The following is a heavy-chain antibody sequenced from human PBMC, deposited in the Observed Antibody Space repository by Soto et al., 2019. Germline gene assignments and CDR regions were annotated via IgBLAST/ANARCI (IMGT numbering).Heavy chain of an antibody. Sequence: SETLSHTCTVSGSSISRSRYYWGWVRQPPEKGLEWIGSIYYSGSTYYNPSLKSRVTISVDTSKNQFSLKLSSVTAADTAVYYCARDIMGTNYYYYGMDVWGQGTTVTVS. CDR3: ARDIMGTNYYYYGMDV. D-gene: IGHD2-8*01. J-gene: IGHJ6*02. CDR1: GSSISRSRYY. CDR2: IYYSGST. V-gene: IGHV4-39*07.